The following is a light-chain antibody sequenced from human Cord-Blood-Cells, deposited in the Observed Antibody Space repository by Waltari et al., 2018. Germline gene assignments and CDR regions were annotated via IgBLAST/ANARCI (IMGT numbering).Light chain of an antibody. J-gene: IGKJ3*01. Sequence: AIRMTQSPSSFSASTGDRVPITCRASQGISSYLAWYQQKLGKAPKLLIYAASTLQSGVPSRFSGSGSGTDFTLTISCLQSEDFATYYCQQYYSYPFTFGPGTKVDIK. CDR2: AAS. CDR3: QQYYSYPFT. CDR1: QGISSY. V-gene: IGKV1-8*01.